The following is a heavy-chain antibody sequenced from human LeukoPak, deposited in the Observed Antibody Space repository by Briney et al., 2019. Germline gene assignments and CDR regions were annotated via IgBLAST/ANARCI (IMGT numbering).Heavy chain of an antibody. J-gene: IGHJ4*02. CDR1: GGSISTYY. Sequence: PSETLSLTCTVSGGSISTYYWTWIRQPPGKGLEWIGCIYYSGSTNYNPSLKSRVTISVDTSKNQFSLKLSSVTAADTAVYYCATSQVGATLFIDYWGQGTLVTVSS. CDR2: IYYSGST. CDR3: ATSQVGATLFIDY. V-gene: IGHV4-59*08. D-gene: IGHD1-26*01.